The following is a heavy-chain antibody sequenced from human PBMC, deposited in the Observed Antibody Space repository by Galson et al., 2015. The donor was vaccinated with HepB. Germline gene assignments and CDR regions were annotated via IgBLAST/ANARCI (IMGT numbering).Heavy chain of an antibody. D-gene: IGHD3-22*01. V-gene: IGHV5-51*01. CDR1: GYSFTSYW. CDR2: IYPGDSDT. Sequence: QSGAEVKKPGESLKISCKGSGYSFTSYWIAWVRQMPGKGLEWMGIIYPGDSDTRYSPSFQGQVTISAGKSISTAYLQWSSLKASDTAMYYCARLGNGDSSSYYPAGYYYYGMDILGQGTTVTVSS. J-gene: IGHJ6*02. CDR3: ARLGNGDSSSYYPAGYYYYGMDI.